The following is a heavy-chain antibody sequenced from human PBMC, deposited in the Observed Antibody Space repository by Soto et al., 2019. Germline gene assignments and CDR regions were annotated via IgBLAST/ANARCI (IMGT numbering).Heavy chain of an antibody. Sequence: GGSLRLSCAASGFTFSTYAMTWVRQAPGRGLEWVSTILHDETPFYTDSVKGRFTISRDNVRGTLYLQMNGLRVEDAALYFCAKVLFPTSGQGFFFESGGQGSLVTVSS. CDR2: ILHDETP. D-gene: IGHD2-21*01. V-gene: IGHV3-23*01. J-gene: IGHJ4*02. CDR1: GFTFSTYA. CDR3: AKVLFPTSGQGFFFES.